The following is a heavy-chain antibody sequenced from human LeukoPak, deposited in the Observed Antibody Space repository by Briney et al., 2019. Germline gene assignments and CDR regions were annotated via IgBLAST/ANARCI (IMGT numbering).Heavy chain of an antibody. V-gene: IGHV4-39*01. CDR3: ARVSIVGFPGYFDY. D-gene: IGHD2-15*01. CDR1: VSFHCCCRYQ. J-gene: IGHJ4*02. Sequence: SEPLSLTCSFCVSFHCCCRYQWRWVRQPPGEGLEWIGSMYYSGSTYYNSPLTSRVTVSVDTSKNQFSVNLRSVTAADTALYFCARVSIVGFPGYFDYWGQGTLVTVSS. CDR2: MYYSGST.